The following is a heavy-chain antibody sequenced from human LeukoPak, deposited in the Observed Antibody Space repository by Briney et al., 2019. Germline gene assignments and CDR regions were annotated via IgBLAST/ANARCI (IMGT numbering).Heavy chain of an antibody. J-gene: IGHJ4*02. V-gene: IGHV3-43D*04. CDR1: GFTLVDYA. CDR2: ISWDGGST. CDR3: AKDRRSYYYYSSGYYYRVDY. Sequence: GGSLRLSCAAPGFTLVDYAMPWVRQAPGKGLEWVPLISWDGGSTYYADSVKGRFTISRDNSKNSLYLQMNSLRAEDTALYYCAKDRRSYYYYSSGYYYRVDYWGQGTLVTVSS. D-gene: IGHD3-22*01.